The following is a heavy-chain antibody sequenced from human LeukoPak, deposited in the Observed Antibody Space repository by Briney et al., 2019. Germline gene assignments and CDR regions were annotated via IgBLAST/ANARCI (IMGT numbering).Heavy chain of an antibody. CDR2: INHSGST. CDR1: GGSFSGYY. V-gene: IGHV4-34*01. CDR3: ASFTLAYDAFDI. D-gene: IGHD3-16*01. J-gene: IGHJ3*02. Sequence: PSETLSLTCAVYGGSFSGYYWSWIRQPPGKGLEWIGEINHSGSTNYNPSLKSRVTISVDTSKNQFSLKLSSVTAADTAVYYCASFTLAYDAFDIWGQGTMDTVSS.